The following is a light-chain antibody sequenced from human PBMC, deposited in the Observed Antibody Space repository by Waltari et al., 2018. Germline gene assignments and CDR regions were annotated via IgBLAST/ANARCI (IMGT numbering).Light chain of an antibody. CDR3: DSKSSSSPHV. CDR2: DVS. J-gene: IGLJ1*01. V-gene: IGLV2-14*03. CDR1: TSDIGHYNY. Sequence: QSALTQPASVSGSPGQSITVSCTGTTSDIGHYNYVPWYQQHPGKAPKLMIYDVSSRPSGVSNRFSGSKSGNTASLTISGLQAEDEADYYCDSKSSSSPHVFGTGTKVTVL.